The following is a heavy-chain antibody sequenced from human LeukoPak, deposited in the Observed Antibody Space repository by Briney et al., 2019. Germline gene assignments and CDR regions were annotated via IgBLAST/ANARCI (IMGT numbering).Heavy chain of an antibody. D-gene: IGHD3-3*01. CDR3: ARGALFTIFGVADV. J-gene: IGHJ6*02. V-gene: IGHV4-59*01. CDR1: GGSISSYY. CDR2: IYYSGST. Sequence: SETLSLTCTVSGGSISSYYWSWIRQPPGKGLEWIGYIYYSGSTNYNPSLKSRVTISVDTSKNQSSLKLSSVTAADTAVYYCARGALFTIFGVADVWGQGTTVTVSS.